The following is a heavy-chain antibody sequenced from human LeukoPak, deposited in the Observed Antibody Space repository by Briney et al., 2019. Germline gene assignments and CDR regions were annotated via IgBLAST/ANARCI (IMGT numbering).Heavy chain of an antibody. V-gene: IGHV3-66*02. J-gene: IGHJ4*02. CDR2: IYSGGST. CDR1: GFTVSSNH. D-gene: IGHD6-19*01. Sequence: GESLRLSCAASGFTVSSNHMNWVRQAPGKGLEWVSVIYSGGSTYYADSVKGRFTLSRDNSKNTLYLQMDSLTAEDTAVYYCAREDRYTSGSFDYWGQGTLVTVSS. CDR3: AREDRYTSGSFDY.